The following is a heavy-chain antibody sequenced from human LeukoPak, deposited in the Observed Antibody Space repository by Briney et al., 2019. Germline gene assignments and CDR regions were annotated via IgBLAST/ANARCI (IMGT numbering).Heavy chain of an antibody. CDR2: ISSSGSTI. D-gene: IGHD3-9*01. V-gene: IGHV3-11*04. J-gene: IGHJ4*02. CDR3: ASYDILTGYSLDY. Sequence: GGSLRLSCAASGFTFSDYYMSWIRQAPGKGLEWVSYISSSGSTIYYADSVKGRFTISRDNAKNSLYLQMNSLRAEDTAVYYCASYDILTGYSLDYWGQGTLVTVSS. CDR1: GFTFSDYY.